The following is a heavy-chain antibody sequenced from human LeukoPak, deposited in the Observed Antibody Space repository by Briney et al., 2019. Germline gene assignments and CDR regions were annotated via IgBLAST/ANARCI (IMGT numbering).Heavy chain of an antibody. CDR1: GYTLTELS. CDR2: FDPEDGET. J-gene: IGHJ1*01. CDR3: ATQRLVRFVLRFQH. D-gene: IGHD6-13*01. Sequence: ASVKVSCKVSGYTLTELSMHWVRQAPGKGLEWMGRFDPEDGETIYAQKFQGRVIMTEDTSTNTAYMELSSLRSEDTAVYYCATQRLVRFVLRFQHWGQGTLVTVSS. V-gene: IGHV1-24*01.